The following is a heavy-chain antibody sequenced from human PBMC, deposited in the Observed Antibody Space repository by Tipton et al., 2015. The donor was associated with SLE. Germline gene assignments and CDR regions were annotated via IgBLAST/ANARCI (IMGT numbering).Heavy chain of an antibody. Sequence: TLSLTCTVSGASVNSFHWCWIWQPPGKGLEWIGYVFYSGSTNYNPSLKSRVTMSVDMLKKQFSLKLTSVTAADTAVYYCARDFPREPNPLGLVFDIWGPGTKVTVSS. J-gene: IGHJ3*02. CDR1: GASVNSFH. D-gene: IGHD1-26*01. V-gene: IGHV4-59*02. CDR2: VFYSGST. CDR3: ARDFPREPNPLGLVFDI.